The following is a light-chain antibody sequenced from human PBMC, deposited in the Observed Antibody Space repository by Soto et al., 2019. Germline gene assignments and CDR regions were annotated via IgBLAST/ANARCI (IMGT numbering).Light chain of an antibody. J-gene: IGKJ4*01. V-gene: IGKV3-15*01. CDR3: QQYDDWLRLT. CDR2: GAF. CDR1: QSVSNN. Sequence: DIVLTQYPVTLSLSPEKRATLSCRASQSVSNNLAWYQQKPGQAPRLLIYGAFTRATGIPARFSGSGSGTEFTLTISSLQSEDFAVYFCQQYDDWLRLTFGGGTKVDIK.